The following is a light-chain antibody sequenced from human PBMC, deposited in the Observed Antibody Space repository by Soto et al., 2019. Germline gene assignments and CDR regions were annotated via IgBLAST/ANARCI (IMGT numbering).Light chain of an antibody. CDR1: SSNIGTNY. V-gene: IGLV1-47*01. J-gene: IGLJ2*01. CDR3: ASWDDSLSGVL. CDR2: KNE. Sequence: QSVLTQPPSASGTPGQRVTISCSGSSSNIGTNYVFWYQQLPGTAPRLLIYKNEERPSGVPDRFSGSKSGTSASLAISGLRSEDEADYYCASWDDSLSGVLFGGGTQLTVL.